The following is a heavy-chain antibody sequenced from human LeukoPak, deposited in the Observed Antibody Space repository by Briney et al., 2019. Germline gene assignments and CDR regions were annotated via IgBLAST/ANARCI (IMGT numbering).Heavy chain of an antibody. CDR3: ARDRGGNFIVGATPPMYY. D-gene: IGHD1-26*01. CDR1: GCTFTSYG. Sequence: ASVKVSCKASGCTFTSYGISWVRQAPGQGLEWIGWISAYNGNTNYAQKLQGRVTMTTDTSTSTAYMELRSLRSDDPAVYYCARDRGGNFIVGATPPMYYWGQGTLVTVSS. V-gene: IGHV1-18*01. J-gene: IGHJ4*02. CDR2: ISAYNGNT.